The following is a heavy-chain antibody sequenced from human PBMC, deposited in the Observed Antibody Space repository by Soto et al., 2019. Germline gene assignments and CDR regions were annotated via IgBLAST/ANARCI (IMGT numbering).Heavy chain of an antibody. CDR3: AKDFCSGGSCYYFDY. CDR2: ISYDGSNK. V-gene: IGHV3-30*18. J-gene: IGHJ4*02. D-gene: IGHD2-15*01. Sequence: TGGSLRLSCAASGFTFSSYGMHWVRQAPGKGLEWVAVISYDGSNKYYADSVKGRFTISRDNSKNTLYLQMNSLRAEDTAVYYCAKDFCSGGSCYYFDYWGQGTLVTVSS. CDR1: GFTFSSYG.